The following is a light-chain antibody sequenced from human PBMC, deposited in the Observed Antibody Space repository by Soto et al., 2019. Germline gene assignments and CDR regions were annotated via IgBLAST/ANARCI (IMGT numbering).Light chain of an antibody. CDR1: QSLVHKDGNTY. Sequence: DIVVTQTPLSSPVALGQAASISCRSSQSLVHKDGNTYLSWFHQRPGQPPRLLIYKVSVRFSGVPDRFSGSGAGTDFTLTISRVETEDFATYYCQQSYSIPQTFGQGTKVDIK. CDR3: QQSYSIPQT. CDR2: KVS. J-gene: IGKJ1*01. V-gene: IGKV2-24*01.